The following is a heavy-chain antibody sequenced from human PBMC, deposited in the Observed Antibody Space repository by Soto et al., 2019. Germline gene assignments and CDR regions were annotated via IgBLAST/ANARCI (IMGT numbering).Heavy chain of an antibody. CDR2: INPNSGGT. D-gene: IGHD5-18*01. CDR3: ARDRQIRGYSYHPGY. Sequence: ASVKVSCKASGYTFTGYYMHWVRQAPGQGLEWMGWINPNSGGTNYAQKFQGRVTMTRDTSISTAYMELNRLRSDDTAVYYCARDRQIRGYSYHPGYWGQGTLVTVSS. V-gene: IGHV1-2*02. J-gene: IGHJ4*02. CDR1: GYTFTGYY.